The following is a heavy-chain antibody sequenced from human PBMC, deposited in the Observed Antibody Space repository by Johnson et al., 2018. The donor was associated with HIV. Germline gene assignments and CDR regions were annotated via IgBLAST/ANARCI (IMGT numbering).Heavy chain of an antibody. D-gene: IGHD2-8*01. CDR2: TRNKANSYTT. J-gene: IGHJ3*01. Sequence: VQLVESGGGLVQPGGSLRLSCATSGFTFSDHYMDWVRQAPGKGLEWVGRTRNKANSYTTEYAASVKGRFTISRDDSKNSLYLQMNSLKIEDTAVYYCARRTLGGYCPKGICPINAFDVWGQGTTVTVAS. CDR3: ARRTLGGYCPKGICPINAFDV. CDR1: GFTFSDHY. V-gene: IGHV3-72*01.